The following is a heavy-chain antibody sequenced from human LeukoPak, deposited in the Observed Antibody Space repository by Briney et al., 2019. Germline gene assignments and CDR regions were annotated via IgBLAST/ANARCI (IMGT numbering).Heavy chain of an antibody. D-gene: IGHD3-22*01. CDR3: AKVLVSGYYYDY. CDR2: ISGSGDST. CDR1: GFTFSNFA. V-gene: IGHV3-23*01. Sequence: GGSLRLSCAASGFTFSNFAMLWVRQAPGKGLEWVSSISGSGDSTHYTDSVKGRFTISRDNSRNTVYLQMNSLRAEDTALYYCAKVLVSGYYYDYWGQGTLVTVSS. J-gene: IGHJ4*02.